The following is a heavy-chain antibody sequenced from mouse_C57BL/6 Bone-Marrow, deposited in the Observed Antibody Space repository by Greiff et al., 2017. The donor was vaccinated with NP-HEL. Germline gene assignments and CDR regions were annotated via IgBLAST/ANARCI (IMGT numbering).Heavy chain of an antibody. CDR1: GFSLTSYG. V-gene: IGHV2-2*01. CDR3: ARGSNYEDFDV. Sequence: VMLVESGPGLVQPSQSLSITCTVSGFSLTSYGVHWVRQSPGKGLEWLGVIWSGGSTDYNAAFISRLSISKDNSKSQVFFKMNSLQADDTAIYYCARGSNYEDFDVWGTGTTVTVSS. CDR2: IWSGGST. J-gene: IGHJ1*03. D-gene: IGHD2-5*01.